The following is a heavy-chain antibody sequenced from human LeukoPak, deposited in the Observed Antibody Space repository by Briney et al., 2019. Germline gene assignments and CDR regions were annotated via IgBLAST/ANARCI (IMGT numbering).Heavy chain of an antibody. V-gene: IGHV4-59*08. J-gene: IGHJ6*02. CDR2: IYYNGST. Sequence: PSETLSLTCTVSVGSISSYYWSWIRQPPGKGLEWIGYIYYNGSTNYNPSLKSRVTISVDTSKIQFSLKLSSVTAADTAVYYCARNGVAAAVRYYYYGMDVWGQGTTVTVSS. CDR1: VGSISSYY. D-gene: IGHD6-13*01. CDR3: ARNGVAAAVRYYYYGMDV.